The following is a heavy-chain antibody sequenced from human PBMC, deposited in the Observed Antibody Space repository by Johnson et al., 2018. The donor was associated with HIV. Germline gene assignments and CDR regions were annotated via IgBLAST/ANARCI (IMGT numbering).Heavy chain of an antibody. CDR1: GFTFSDYS. J-gene: IGHJ3*02. D-gene: IGHD3-22*01. Sequence: QVQLVESGGGVVQPGRSLRLSCAASGFTFSDYSMSWIRQAPGKGLEWVSYISSTGITIYYADSVRGRFTISRDNSKNTLYLQMNSLRAEDTAVYYCARSQTMIVDGADAFDIWGQGTMVTVSS. CDR3: ARSQTMIVDGADAFDI. CDR2: ISSTGITI. V-gene: IGHV3-11*04.